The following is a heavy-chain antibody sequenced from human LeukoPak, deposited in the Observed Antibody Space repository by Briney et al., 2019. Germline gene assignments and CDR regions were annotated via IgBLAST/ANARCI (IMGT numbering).Heavy chain of an antibody. J-gene: IGHJ4*02. D-gene: IGHD6-13*01. CDR3: ATTPREYSSTWYYFDY. CDR2: IYHSGSA. Sequence: SETLSLTCTVSGGSISSGYYWAWIRQSPGKGLEWIGSIYHSGSAYYNPSLKSRVTMSVDTSKKQFSLNLSSVTAADTAVYYCATTPREYSSTWYYFDYWGQGTLVTVSS. V-gene: IGHV4-38-2*02. CDR1: GGSISSGYY.